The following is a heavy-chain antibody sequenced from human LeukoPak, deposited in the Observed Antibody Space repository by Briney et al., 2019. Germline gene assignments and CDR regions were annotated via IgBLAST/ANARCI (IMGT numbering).Heavy chain of an antibody. CDR1: GGTFSSYA. Sequence: GASVKVSCKASGGTFSSYAISWVRQAPGQGLEWMGGIIPIFGTANYAQKFQGRVTITADESTSTAYMELSRLRSDDTAVYYCARARIAVAGKNGMDVWGQGTTVTVSS. CDR2: IIPIFGTA. D-gene: IGHD6-19*01. J-gene: IGHJ6*02. V-gene: IGHV1-69*01. CDR3: ARARIAVAGKNGMDV.